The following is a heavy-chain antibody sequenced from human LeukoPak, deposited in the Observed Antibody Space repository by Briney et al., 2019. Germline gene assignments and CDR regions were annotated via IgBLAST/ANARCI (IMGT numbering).Heavy chain of an antibody. V-gene: IGHV3-23*01. Sequence: GGSLRLSCAASGFTFSSHGMNWVRQAPGKGLEWVSGISPNGVITYYADSVKGRFTISRDNSKGTVYLQMNSLRPEDTAVYYCAKDDAWLQYGSWGRGTLVTVSS. CDR3: AKDDAWLQYGS. D-gene: IGHD5-24*01. J-gene: IGHJ4*02. CDR2: ISPNGVIT. CDR1: GFTFSSHG.